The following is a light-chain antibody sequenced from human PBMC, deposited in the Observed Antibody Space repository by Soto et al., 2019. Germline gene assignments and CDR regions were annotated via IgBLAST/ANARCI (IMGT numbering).Light chain of an antibody. V-gene: IGKV1-39*01. J-gene: IGKJ2*01. CDR1: QSISSY. CDR2: AAS. CDR3: QQSYSTPYT. Sequence: DIQMTQSPSSLSASVVDRVTITCRASQSISSYLNWYQQKPGKAPKLLIYAASSLQSGVPSRFSGSGSGTDCTLTISSLQPEDFATYYCQQSYSTPYTFGQGTKLEIK.